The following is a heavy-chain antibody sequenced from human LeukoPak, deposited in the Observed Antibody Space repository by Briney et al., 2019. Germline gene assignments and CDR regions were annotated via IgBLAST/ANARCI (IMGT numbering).Heavy chain of an antibody. Sequence: GGSLRLSCAASGFTFDYYWMHWVRQAPGKGLMWVSRINTDGSNTHYADSVKGRFTISRDNAKNTLYLQMNGLRVEDTAVYYCAKDLPGFFDYWGQGTLVTVSS. J-gene: IGHJ4*02. CDR3: AKDLPGFFDY. CDR1: GFTFDYYW. V-gene: IGHV3-74*01. CDR2: INTDGSNT.